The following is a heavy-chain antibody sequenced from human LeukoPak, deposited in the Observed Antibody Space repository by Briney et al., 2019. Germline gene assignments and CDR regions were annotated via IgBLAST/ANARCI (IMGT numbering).Heavy chain of an antibody. Sequence: SETLSLTCTVSGGSISNYYWSWIRQPPGKGLEWIGYIYYSGSTNYNPSLKSRVTISVDTSKNQFSLKLSSVTAADTAVYYCARDQGPPRDYFDYWGQGTLVTVSS. J-gene: IGHJ4*02. V-gene: IGHV4-59*01. CDR3: ARDQGPPRDYFDY. CDR1: GGSISNYY. CDR2: IYYSGST.